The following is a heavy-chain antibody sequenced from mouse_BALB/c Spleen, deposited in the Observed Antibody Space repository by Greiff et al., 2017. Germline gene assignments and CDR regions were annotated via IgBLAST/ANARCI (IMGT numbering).Heavy chain of an antibody. CDR1: GFTFSSYA. Sequence: EVMLVESGGGLVKPGGSLKLSCAASGFTFSSYAMSWVRQTPEKRLEWVASISSGGSTYYSDRVKGRFTISRDNARNILYLQMSSLRSEETAMDYGARNSGSLAFYAMDYWGQGTSVTVSS. J-gene: IGHJ4*01. CDR3: ARNSGSLAFYAMDY. V-gene: IGHV5-6-5*01. CDR2: ISSGGST. D-gene: IGHD1-1*01.